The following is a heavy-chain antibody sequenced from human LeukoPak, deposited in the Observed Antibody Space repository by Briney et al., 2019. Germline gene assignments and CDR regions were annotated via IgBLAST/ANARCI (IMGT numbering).Heavy chain of an antibody. D-gene: IGHD6-19*01. CDR3: ARAEPVAAPPDS. J-gene: IGHJ4*02. CDR1: GFIFSSYN. V-gene: IGHV3-21*01. Sequence: GGSLRLSCAASGFIFSSYNMNWVRQAPGKGLEWVSFISSRSNYIYYADSVKGRFTISRDNAKNSLYLQMNSLRGEDTAVYYCARAEPVAAPPDSWGQGTLVTVSS. CDR2: ISSRSNYI.